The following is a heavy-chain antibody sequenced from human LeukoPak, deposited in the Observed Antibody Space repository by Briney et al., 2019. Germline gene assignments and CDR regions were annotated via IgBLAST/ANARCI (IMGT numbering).Heavy chain of an antibody. D-gene: IGHD5-18*01. Sequence: GGSLRLSCAASGFTFSSYGMHWVRQAPGKGLEWVAFIRYDGSNKYYADSVKGRFTISRDNSKNTLYLQMNSLRAEDTAVYYCAKEETIQLWHNFDYWGQGTLVTVSS. CDR3: AKEETIQLWHNFDY. CDR2: IRYDGSNK. J-gene: IGHJ4*02. V-gene: IGHV3-30*02. CDR1: GFTFSSYG.